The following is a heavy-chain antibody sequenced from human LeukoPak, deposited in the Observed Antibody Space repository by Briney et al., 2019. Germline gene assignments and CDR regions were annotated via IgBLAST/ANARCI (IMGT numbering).Heavy chain of an antibody. CDR1: GASISSEGYY. Sequence: PSETLSLTCTVSGASISSEGYYWTWIRQPAGKGLEWIGRIYNTGSTKYNPSLKSRVTISIDTSKNQFSLKLNSVTGADTAVYYCARVMAVNPDWFDPWGQGTLVTVSS. CDR3: ARVMAVNPDWFDP. V-gene: IGHV4-61*02. D-gene: IGHD5-24*01. J-gene: IGHJ5*02. CDR2: IYNTGST.